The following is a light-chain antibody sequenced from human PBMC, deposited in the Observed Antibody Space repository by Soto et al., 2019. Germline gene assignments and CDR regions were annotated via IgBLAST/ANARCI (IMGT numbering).Light chain of an antibody. CDR3: QQYGHWPPYT. Sequence: EIVMTQSPATLSASPGERVTLSCRASQSVSRKLAWYQQKPGQAPRLLIYGTTTRATGIPARFSGSGSGTEFTLTISSLQSEDFGIYYCQQYGHWPPYTFGQGTTLETK. CDR2: GTT. CDR1: QSVSRK. V-gene: IGKV3-15*01. J-gene: IGKJ2*01.